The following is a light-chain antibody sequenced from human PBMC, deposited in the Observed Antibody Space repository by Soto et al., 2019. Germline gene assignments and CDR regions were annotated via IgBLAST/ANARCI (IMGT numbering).Light chain of an antibody. Sequence: QSALTQPASVSGSPGQSITISCTGTSSDVGGYNYVSWYQQHPGTAPKLMIYEDSNRPSGVSDRFSGSKSGNTASLTISGLQAEDEADYYCSSYTSSITPYVFGTGTKLTVL. V-gene: IGLV2-14*01. CDR1: SSDVGGYNY. CDR2: EDS. CDR3: SSYTSSITPYV. J-gene: IGLJ1*01.